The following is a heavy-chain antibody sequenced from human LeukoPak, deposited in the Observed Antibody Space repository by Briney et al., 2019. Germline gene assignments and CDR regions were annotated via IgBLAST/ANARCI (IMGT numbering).Heavy chain of an antibody. CDR1: GYTFTGYY. CDR2: INPNSGGT. V-gene: IGHV1-2*02. Sequence: ASVKVSCKASGYTFTGYYMHWVRQAPGQGLEWMGWINPNSGGTNYAQKFQGRVTMTRDTSISTAYMELSRLRSDDTAVYYCARGVSYYYDSSGYAEGDYWGQGTLVTVSS. J-gene: IGHJ4*02. CDR3: ARGVSYYYDSSGYAEGDY. D-gene: IGHD3-22*01.